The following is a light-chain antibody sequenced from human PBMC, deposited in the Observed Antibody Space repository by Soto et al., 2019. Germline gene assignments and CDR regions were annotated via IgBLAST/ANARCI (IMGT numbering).Light chain of an antibody. V-gene: IGKV1-5*03. CDR3: QQYNSYSSA. CDR2: KAS. Sequence: IQMTQSPSTLSASVGDTVTITCRASQRISSWLAWYQQKPGKAPNLLIYKASSLESGVPSRFSGSGSGTEFTLTISSLQPDDFATYYCQQYNSYSSAFGQGTKVEIK. J-gene: IGKJ1*01. CDR1: QRISSW.